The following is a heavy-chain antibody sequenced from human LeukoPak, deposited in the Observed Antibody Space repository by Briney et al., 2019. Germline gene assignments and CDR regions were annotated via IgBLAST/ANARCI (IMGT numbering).Heavy chain of an antibody. CDR1: GFTFSDYY. Sequence: GGSLRLSCAASGFTFSDYYMSWIRQAPGKGLEWVSYISSSGSNIYFADAVKGRFTISWDNAKKSLYLQMNSLRAEDTAVYYCARSALDCGVTRCDVYYFFYYLDVWGKGTTVTVSS. V-gene: IGHV3-11*04. J-gene: IGHJ6*03. CDR2: ISSSGSNI. D-gene: IGHD2-2*01. CDR3: ARSALDCGVTRCDVYYFFYYLDV.